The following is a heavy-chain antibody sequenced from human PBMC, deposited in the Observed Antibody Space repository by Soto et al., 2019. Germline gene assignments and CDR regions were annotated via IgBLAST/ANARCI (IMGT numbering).Heavy chain of an antibody. CDR3: AREPRDRDAFSI. V-gene: IGHV1-69*06. J-gene: IGHJ3*02. CDR2: IIPIIATT. D-gene: IGHD2-21*01. Sequence: QVQLVQSGAGVKKPGSSVKVSCKASGGNFNNYAISWVRQAPAQGLQWMGGIIPIIATTHYAQKSQGRVTIIADRGRTTVYIELTCRRSDDSATYFGAREPRDRDAFSIWGQGTVVTVSS. CDR1: GGNFNNYA.